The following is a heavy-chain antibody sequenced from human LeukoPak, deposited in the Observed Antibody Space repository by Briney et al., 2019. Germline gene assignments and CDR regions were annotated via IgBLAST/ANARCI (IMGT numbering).Heavy chain of an antibody. J-gene: IGHJ6*02. CDR1: GFTFSSYA. V-gene: IGHV3-30-3*01. CDR2: ISYDGSNK. CDR3: ARDLERRDGSHRWGYYYYYGMDV. D-gene: IGHD5-24*01. Sequence: GGSLRLSCAASGFTFSSYAMHWVRQAPGKGLEWVAVISYDGSNKYYADSVKGRFTISRDNSKNTLYLQMNSLRAEDTAVYYCARDLERRDGSHRWGYYYYYGMDVWGQGTTVTVSS.